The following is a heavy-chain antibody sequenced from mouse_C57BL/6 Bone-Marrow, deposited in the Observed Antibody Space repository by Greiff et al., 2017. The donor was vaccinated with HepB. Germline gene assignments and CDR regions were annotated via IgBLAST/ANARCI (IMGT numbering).Heavy chain of an antibody. J-gene: IGHJ2*01. CDR3: AREDYDGDYFDY. D-gene: IGHD2-4*01. CDR2: IYPRSGNT. V-gene: IGHV1-81*01. CDR1: GYTFTSYG. Sequence: QVQLQQSGAELARPGASVKLSCKASGYTFTSYGISWVKQRTGQGLEWIGEIYPRSGNTYYNEKFKGKATLTADKSSSTAYMELRSLTSEDSAVYFYAREDYDGDYFDYCDQGTTLTVSS.